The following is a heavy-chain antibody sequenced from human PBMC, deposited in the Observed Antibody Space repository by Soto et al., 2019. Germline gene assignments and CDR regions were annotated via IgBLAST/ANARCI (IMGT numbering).Heavy chain of an antibody. V-gene: IGHV3-23*01. CDR2: ISGSGDRT. Sequence: PGGSLRLSCAASGLTFSTYAMSWVRQAPGKGLEWVSGISGSGDRTDYADSEEGRFTISRDNSKGTLYLLVNSLRAEDTAVYYCAKAGTRCCYFYYMDVWGKGTTVTVSS. CDR1: GLTFSTYA. CDR3: AKAGTRCCYFYYMDV. J-gene: IGHJ6*03. D-gene: IGHD2-2*01.